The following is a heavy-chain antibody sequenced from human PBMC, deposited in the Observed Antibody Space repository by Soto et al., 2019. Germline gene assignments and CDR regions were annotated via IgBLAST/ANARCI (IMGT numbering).Heavy chain of an antibody. CDR3: ARVSRFAALDAFDI. CDR2: INAGNGNT. CDR1: GYTLTSYA. J-gene: IGHJ3*02. V-gene: IGHV1-3*01. D-gene: IGHD3-3*01. Sequence: APVKGSCQASGYTLTSYAMHLVRQAPGQRLEWMGWINAGNGNTKYSQKFQGGVTIIRDTSASTAYMELSSLRSEDTAVYYCARVSRFAALDAFDIWGQGTMVTV.